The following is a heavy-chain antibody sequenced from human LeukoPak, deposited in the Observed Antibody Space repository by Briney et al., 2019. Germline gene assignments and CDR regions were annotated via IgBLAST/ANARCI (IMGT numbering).Heavy chain of an antibody. CDR2: IIPILGIA. Sequence: ASVRVSSKAPGGTFINYAISWVRQTPGQRLEWMGRIIPILGIANYAQKFQGRVTITADKSTSTDYMELSSLRSEDTAVYYCASAPFNYYDSSGYNYWGQGTLVTVSS. CDR3: ASAPFNYYDSSGYNY. D-gene: IGHD3-22*01. CDR1: GGTFINYA. V-gene: IGHV1-69*04. J-gene: IGHJ4*02.